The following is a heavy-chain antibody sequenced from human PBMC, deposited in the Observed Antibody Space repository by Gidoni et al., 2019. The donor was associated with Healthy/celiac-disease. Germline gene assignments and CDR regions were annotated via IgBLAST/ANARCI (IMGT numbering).Heavy chain of an antibody. D-gene: IGHD1-26*01. Sequence: EVQLVESGGGLVQPGGSLRPSCAASGFTFSSYSMNWGRQAPGKGLEWVSYISSSSSTIYYADSVKGRFTISRDNAKNSLYLQMNSLRAEDTAVYYCARDQHLGVGATIYVVPGEGAFDIWGQGTMVTVSS. CDR1: GFTFSSYS. CDR2: ISSSSSTI. CDR3: ARDQHLGVGATIYVVPGEGAFDI. V-gene: IGHV3-48*01. J-gene: IGHJ3*02.